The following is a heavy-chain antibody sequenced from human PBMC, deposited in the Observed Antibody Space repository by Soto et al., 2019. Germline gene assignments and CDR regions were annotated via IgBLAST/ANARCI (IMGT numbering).Heavy chain of an antibody. CDR1: GYIFTNFY. CDR2: INPNGGST. Sequence: QVQLVQPGAEVKKPGASVKFSCKASGYIFTNFYIHWVRQAPGQGLEWIGIINPNGGSTNYAQNCQGRVAMTRDTSTSTVYMDLSSLRSEDPAVYYCTRGLASGDYWGQGTLITVSS. D-gene: IGHD6-6*01. CDR3: TRGLASGDY. V-gene: IGHV1-46*03. J-gene: IGHJ4*02.